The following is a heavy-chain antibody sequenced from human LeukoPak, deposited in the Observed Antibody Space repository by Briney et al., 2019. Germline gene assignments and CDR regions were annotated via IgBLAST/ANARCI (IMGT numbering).Heavy chain of an antibody. V-gene: IGHV4-59*01. D-gene: IGHD1-26*01. J-gene: IGHJ4*02. CDR1: GGSISSYY. CDR3: ARDESGNFDY. Sequence: PSETLSLTCTVSGGSISSYYWSWIRQPPGKGLEWIGYVYYSGSANYNPSLKSRVTISVDTSKNQFSLKLSSVTAADTAVYYCARDESGNFDYWGQGTLVTVSS. CDR2: VYYSGSA.